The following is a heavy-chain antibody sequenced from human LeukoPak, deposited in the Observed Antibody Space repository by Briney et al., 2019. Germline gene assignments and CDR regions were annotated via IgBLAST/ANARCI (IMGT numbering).Heavy chain of an antibody. J-gene: IGHJ4*02. CDR1: GLTFSDFG. D-gene: IGHD5-18*01. Sequence: PGGSLRLSCAASGLTFSDFGMTWVRQAPGKGLEWVSYISSSSLSIYYADSVKGRFTISRDNARNSLYLQMNSLRAEDTAMYYCARDATPTQLWFRGSFDYWGLGALVTVAS. CDR2: ISSSSLSI. CDR3: ARDATPTQLWFRGSFDY. V-gene: IGHV3-48*01.